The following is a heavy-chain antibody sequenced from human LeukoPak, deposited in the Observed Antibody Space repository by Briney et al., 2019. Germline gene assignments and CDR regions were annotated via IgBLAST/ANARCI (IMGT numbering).Heavy chain of an antibody. V-gene: IGHV4-59*01. CDR2: IYHSGST. CDR1: GGSISSYY. Sequence: SETLSLTCTVSGGSISSYYWSWIRQPPRKRLEWIGHIYHSGSTNYNPSLKSRVTISVDTSKNQFSLKLSSVTAADTAVYYCASRSSIWSGYQDTLYYFDSWGQGTLVTV. CDR3: ASRSSIWSGYQDTLYYFDS. J-gene: IGHJ4*02. D-gene: IGHD3-3*01.